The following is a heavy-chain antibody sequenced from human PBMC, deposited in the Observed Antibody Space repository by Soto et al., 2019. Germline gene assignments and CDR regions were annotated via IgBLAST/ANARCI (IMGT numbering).Heavy chain of an antibody. V-gene: IGHV4-34*01. Sequence: WGSLRLSCAASGFTFSSYSLSWVRQPPGKGLEWVGEINHSGSTNYNPSLKSRVTISVDTSKNQFSLKLSSVTAADTAVYYCARGCIAYYDFWSGHYYYYMDVWGKGTTVTVSS. CDR1: GFTFSSYS. J-gene: IGHJ6*03. CDR2: INHSGST. CDR3: ARGCIAYYDFWSGHYYYYMDV. D-gene: IGHD3-3*01.